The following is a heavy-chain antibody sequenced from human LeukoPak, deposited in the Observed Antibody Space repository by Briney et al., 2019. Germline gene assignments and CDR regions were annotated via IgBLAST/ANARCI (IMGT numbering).Heavy chain of an antibody. Sequence: PGGSLRLSCAASGFTVSSNYMSWVRQAPGKGLEWVSVIYSGGSTYYADSVKGRFTISRDNSKNTLYLQMNSLRAEDTAVYYCARGILGPRGYYYYMDVWGKGTTVTISS. D-gene: IGHD3-10*01. CDR1: GFTVSSNY. CDR2: IYSGGST. V-gene: IGHV3-53*01. J-gene: IGHJ6*03. CDR3: ARGILGPRGYYYYMDV.